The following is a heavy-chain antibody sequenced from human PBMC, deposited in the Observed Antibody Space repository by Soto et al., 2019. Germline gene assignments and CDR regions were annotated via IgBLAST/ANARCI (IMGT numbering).Heavy chain of an antibody. Sequence: ASVKVSCKASGYTFTGYYVHWVRQAPGQGLEWMGWINPNSGDTYLAQRFQGRVTMNRDTSIGTAYMELRGLTSDDTAEYYCAKGGAIVAAGTRVYLYNAMDVWGQVTKVTVSS. D-gene: IGHD1-26*01. CDR2: INPNSGDT. CDR3: AKGGAIVAAGTRVYLYNAMDV. CDR1: GYTFTGYY. V-gene: IGHV1-2*02. J-gene: IGHJ6*02.